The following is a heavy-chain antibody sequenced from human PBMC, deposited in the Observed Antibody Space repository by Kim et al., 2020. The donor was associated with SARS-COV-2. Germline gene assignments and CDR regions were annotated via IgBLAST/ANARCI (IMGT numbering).Heavy chain of an antibody. J-gene: IGHJ4*02. V-gene: IGHV1-2*06. CDR1: GYTFTDYY. D-gene: IGHD6-13*01. CDR3: AREVSSGWYAFDF. CDR2: INPNSGVT. Sequence: ASVKVSCQASGYTFTDYYIHWVRQAPGQGLEWLGRINPNSGVTNYAQRFQGRVTMTRDKSISTAYMELSRLISDDTAVFFCAREVSSGWYAFDFWGQGT.